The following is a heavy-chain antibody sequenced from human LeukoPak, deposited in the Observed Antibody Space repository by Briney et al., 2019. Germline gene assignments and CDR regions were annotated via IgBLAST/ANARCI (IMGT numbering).Heavy chain of an antibody. CDR3: AGYGVYPY. V-gene: IGHV3-48*01. J-gene: IGHJ4*02. D-gene: IGHD5/OR15-5a*01. CDR1: GFAVNTYD. Sequence: GWSLRLSCAASGFAVNTYDMHWVRQAPGEGPQWIAYFGIRGTLYYSDSVRGRFTISRDSAKNSLYLQMNGLRVDDTAIYYCAGYGVYPYWGQGTPVTVSS. CDR2: FGIRGTL.